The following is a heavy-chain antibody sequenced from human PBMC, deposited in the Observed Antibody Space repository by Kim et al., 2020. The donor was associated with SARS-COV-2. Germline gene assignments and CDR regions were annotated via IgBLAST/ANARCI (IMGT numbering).Heavy chain of an antibody. J-gene: IGHJ4*02. D-gene: IGHD3-10*01. Sequence: AQKFQGRVTITADESTSTAYMELSSLGSEDTAVYYCACYYGSGSYLFFGYWGQGTLVTVSS. CDR3: ACYYGSGSYLFFGY. V-gene: IGHV1-69*01.